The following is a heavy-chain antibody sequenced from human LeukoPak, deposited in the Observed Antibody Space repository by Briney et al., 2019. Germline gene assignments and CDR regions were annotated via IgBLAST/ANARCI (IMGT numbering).Heavy chain of an antibody. D-gene: IGHD1-7*01. Sequence: GGSLRLSCAASGFTFSSYSMNWVRQAPGKGLEWVSSISSSSSYIYYADSVKGRFTISRDNAKNSLYLQMNSLRAEDTVVYYCAREHWNYGGIEVEYFQHWGQGTLVTVSS. CDR2: ISSSSSYI. J-gene: IGHJ1*01. CDR1: GFTFSSYS. V-gene: IGHV3-21*01. CDR3: AREHWNYGGIEVEYFQH.